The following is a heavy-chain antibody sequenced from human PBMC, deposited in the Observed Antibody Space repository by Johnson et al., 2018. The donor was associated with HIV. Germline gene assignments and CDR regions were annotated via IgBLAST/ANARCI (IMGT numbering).Heavy chain of an antibody. D-gene: IGHD2-2*03. CDR1: GFTFGDYA. J-gene: IGHJ3*02. Sequence: VQLVESGGGLVQPGGSLRLSCAASGFTFGDYAMSWFRQAPGKGLEWVSVIYSGGSTYYADSVKGRFTVSRDNSKNTLYLQMNSLRHNDTAVYYCARATGSWMDAFDIWGQGTMVTVSS. CDR3: ARATGSWMDAFDI. V-gene: IGHV3-66*01. CDR2: IYSGGST.